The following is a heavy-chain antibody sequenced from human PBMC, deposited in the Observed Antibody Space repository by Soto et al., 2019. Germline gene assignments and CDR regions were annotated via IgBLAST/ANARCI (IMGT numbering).Heavy chain of an antibody. CDR1: GFTFKTHW. D-gene: IGHD1-26*01. CDR3: ARGGAMGVDY. V-gene: IGHV3-74*01. J-gene: IGHJ4*02. CDR2: IYFDGITT. Sequence: GGSLRISCTASGFTFKTHWMHWVRQAPGKGLVWVSRIYFDGITTNYADSVKGRLTVSRDNAKNTVYLHVNTLRDEDTAVYYCARGGAMGVDYWGQGTLVTVSS.